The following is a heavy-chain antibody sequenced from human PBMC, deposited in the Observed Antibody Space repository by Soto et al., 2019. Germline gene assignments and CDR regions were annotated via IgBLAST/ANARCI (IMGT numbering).Heavy chain of an antibody. J-gene: IGHJ4*02. Sequence: SVKVSCKASGYTFTSYYMHWVRQAPGQGLEWMGGIIPIFGTANYAQKFQGRVTITADESTSTAYMELSSLRSEDTAVYYCARITGTDYLDYWGQGTLVTVSP. V-gene: IGHV1-69*13. CDR2: IIPIFGTA. CDR3: ARITGTDYLDY. CDR1: GYTFTSYY. D-gene: IGHD1-20*01.